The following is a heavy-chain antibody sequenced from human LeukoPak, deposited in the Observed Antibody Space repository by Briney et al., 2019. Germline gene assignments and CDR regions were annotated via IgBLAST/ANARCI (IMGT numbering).Heavy chain of an antibody. V-gene: IGHV3-21*01. D-gene: IGHD3-22*01. J-gene: IGHJ4*02. Sequence: GESLRLSCAASGFTFSSYSMNWVRQAPGKELEWVSSISSSSSYIYYAHSVKGRFTISRDNAKNSLYLQMNSLRAEDTAVYYCARGGRYYYDISGPLNYFDYWGQGTLVTVSS. CDR3: ARGGRYYYDISGPLNYFDY. CDR1: GFTFSSYS. CDR2: ISSSSSYI.